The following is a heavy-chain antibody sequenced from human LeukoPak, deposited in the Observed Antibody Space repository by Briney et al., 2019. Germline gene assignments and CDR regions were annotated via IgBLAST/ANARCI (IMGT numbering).Heavy chain of an antibody. CDR3: ARSLVSLVIDY. J-gene: IGHJ4*02. V-gene: IGHV4-34*01. Sequence: PSETLSLTCAVYGGSFSGYYWSWIRQPPGKGLEWIGEINHSGSTNYNPSLKSRVTISVDTSKNQFSLKLSSVTAADTAVYYCARSLVSLVIDYWGQGTLVTVSS. CDR1: GGSFSGYY. CDR2: INHSGST. D-gene: IGHD4-23*01.